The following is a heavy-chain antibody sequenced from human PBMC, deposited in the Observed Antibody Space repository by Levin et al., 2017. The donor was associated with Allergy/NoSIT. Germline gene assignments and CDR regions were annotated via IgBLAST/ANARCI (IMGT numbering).Heavy chain of an antibody. CDR2: ISSSSSYI. CDR1: GFTFSSYS. CDR3: ARDTPGRGPTSSP. V-gene: IGHV3-21*01. J-gene: IGHJ5*02. D-gene: IGHD3-10*01. Sequence: ASVKVSCAASGFTFSSYSMNWVRQAPGKGLEWVSSISSSSSYIYYADSVKGRFTISRDNAKNSLYLQMNSLRAEDTAVYYCARDTPGRGPTSSPWGQGTLVTVSS.